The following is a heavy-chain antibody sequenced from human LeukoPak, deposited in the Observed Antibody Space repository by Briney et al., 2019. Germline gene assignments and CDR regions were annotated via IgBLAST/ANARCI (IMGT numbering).Heavy chain of an antibody. V-gene: IGHV3-23*01. CDR1: GFTFSSFG. CDR2: ISGSGEST. J-gene: IGHJ4*02. D-gene: IGHD4-17*01. Sequence: PGGSLRLSCVASGFTFSSFGMSWVRHAPGKGLEWVSAISGSGESTYYDDSVKGRFTMSRDNFKDTLYLEMNSLRVDDTAIYYCAKGRSYGDYAKFDYWGQGTLVTVSS. CDR3: AKGRSYGDYAKFDY.